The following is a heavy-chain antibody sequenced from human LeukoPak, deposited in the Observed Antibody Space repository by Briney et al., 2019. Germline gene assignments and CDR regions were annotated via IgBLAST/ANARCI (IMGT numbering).Heavy chain of an antibody. D-gene: IGHD1-26*01. CDR1: GFTFSNSD. V-gene: IGHV3-13*01. CDR3: ARGGGWVNYYFDY. CDR2: ITPDGDT. Sequence: PTGGSLRLSCAASGFTFSNSDMHWVRQPPGKGLEWVSAITPDGDTYYPGSVKGRFTISRENAKNCSYLQLNSLRAGDTAVYYCARGGGWVNYYFDYWGQGTLVTVSS. J-gene: IGHJ4*02.